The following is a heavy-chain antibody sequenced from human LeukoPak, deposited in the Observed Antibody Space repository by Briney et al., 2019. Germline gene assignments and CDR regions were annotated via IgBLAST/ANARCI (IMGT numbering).Heavy chain of an antibody. Sequence: SETLSLTCTVSGGSISSGSYYWSWIRQPAGKGLEWIGRIYTSGSTNYNPSLKSRVTISVDTSKNQFSLKLSSVTAADTAVYYCARVLSSYYYYYVDVWGKGTTVTVSS. D-gene: IGHD6-19*01. J-gene: IGHJ6*03. CDR1: GGSISSGSYY. CDR2: IYTSGST. V-gene: IGHV4-61*02. CDR3: ARVLSSYYYYYVDV.